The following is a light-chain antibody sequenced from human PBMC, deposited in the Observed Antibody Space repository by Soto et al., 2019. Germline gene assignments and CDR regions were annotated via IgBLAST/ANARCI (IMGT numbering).Light chain of an antibody. V-gene: IGKV3-11*01. Sequence: TQSPSTLSGSVGDRVTITCRASQTISSWLAWYQHKPGQAPRLLIYYTSNRATGIPARFSGSGSGTDFTLTINSLAPEDFAIYYCHQRQSWPRTFGQGTKVDIK. J-gene: IGKJ1*01. CDR3: HQRQSWPRT. CDR1: QTISSW. CDR2: YTS.